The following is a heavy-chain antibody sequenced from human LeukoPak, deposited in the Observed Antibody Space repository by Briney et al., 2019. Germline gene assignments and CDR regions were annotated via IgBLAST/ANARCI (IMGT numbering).Heavy chain of an antibody. D-gene: IGHD6-13*01. CDR3: AKGTIAAAGTDCDY. CDR1: GFTFRDYT. Sequence: GGSLRLSCAASGFTFRDYTMNWVRQAPGKGLEWVSAISGRDGYTYYADSVKGRFTISRDNSKDTLFLHMSSLRAEDTAVYYCAKGTIAAAGTDCDYWGQGTQVTVSS. J-gene: IGHJ4*02. CDR2: ISGRDGYT. V-gene: IGHV3-23*01.